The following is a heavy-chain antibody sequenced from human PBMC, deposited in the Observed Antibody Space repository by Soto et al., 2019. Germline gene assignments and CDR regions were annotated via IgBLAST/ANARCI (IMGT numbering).Heavy chain of an antibody. CDR3: ARQYYDRGAFDI. V-gene: IGHV1-2*02. Sequence: ASVKVSCTASGYTFTGYYMHWVRQAPGQGLEWMGWINPNSGGTNYAQKFQGRVTMTRNTSISTAYMELSSLRSEDTAVYYCARQYYDRGAFDIWGQGTMVTVSS. J-gene: IGHJ3*02. D-gene: IGHD1-26*01. CDR1: GYTFTGYY. CDR2: INPNSGGT.